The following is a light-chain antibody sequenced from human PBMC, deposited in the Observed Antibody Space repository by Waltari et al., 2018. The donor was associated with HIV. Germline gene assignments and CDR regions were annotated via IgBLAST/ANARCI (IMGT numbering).Light chain of an antibody. Sequence: QSPLLQHPALSGSPGRPSPIPCTATNTNVGGYNFFSWYQQHPDRAPKLILYEDTKRPSGISSRFSGSKSRRTASLTISGLQAEDEADYYCCSYATGSTWVFGGGTKLTVL. CDR2: EDT. J-gene: IGLJ3*02. CDR1: NTNVGGYNF. V-gene: IGLV2-23*01. CDR3: CSYATGSTWV.